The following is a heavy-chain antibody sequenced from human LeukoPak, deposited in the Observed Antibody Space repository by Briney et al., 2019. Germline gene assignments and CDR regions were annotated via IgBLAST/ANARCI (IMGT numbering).Heavy chain of an antibody. V-gene: IGHV3-74*01. CDR1: GFTFSNYW. Sequence: PGGSLRLSCAGSGFTFSNYWIHWVRQVPGKGLVWVSRINGDGRTTNYADSVKGRFTISRDNAKNSLYLQMNSLRAEDTAVYYCARDGVVPAAITWDYYYYYGMDVWGQGTTVTVSS. D-gene: IGHD2-2*02. J-gene: IGHJ6*02. CDR3: ARDGVVPAAITWDYYYYYGMDV. CDR2: INGDGRTT.